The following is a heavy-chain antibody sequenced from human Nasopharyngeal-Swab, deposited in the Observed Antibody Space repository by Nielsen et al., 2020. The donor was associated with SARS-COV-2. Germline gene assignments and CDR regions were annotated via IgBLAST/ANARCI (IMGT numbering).Heavy chain of an antibody. CDR2: SSAYNGNT. J-gene: IGHJ4*02. V-gene: IGHV1-18*01. CDR1: GYTFTSYG. Sequence: ASVKVSCKASGYTFTSYGISWVRQAPGQGLEWMGWSSAYNGNTNYAQKLQGRVTMTTDTSTSTAYMELRSLRSDDTAVYYCAAGVLGYCSGGSCPDYRGQGTLVTVSS. CDR3: AAGVLGYCSGGSCPDY. D-gene: IGHD2-15*01.